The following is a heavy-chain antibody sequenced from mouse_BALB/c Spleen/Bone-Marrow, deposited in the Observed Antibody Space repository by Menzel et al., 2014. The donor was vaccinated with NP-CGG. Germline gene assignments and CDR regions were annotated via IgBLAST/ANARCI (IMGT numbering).Heavy chain of an antibody. CDR3: ARRDYDGYPYALDY. Sequence: VQLQQSGAELVRPGTSVKISCKASGYAFTNYWLGWVKQRPGHGLEWIGNIYPGGGHIYYSEKFKGKATLTADKSSSTAYMQLSSLTSEDSAVYFCARRDYDGYPYALDYWGQGTSVTVSS. CDR2: IYPGGGHI. CDR1: GYAFTNYW. D-gene: IGHD2-3*01. J-gene: IGHJ4*01. V-gene: IGHV1-63*01.